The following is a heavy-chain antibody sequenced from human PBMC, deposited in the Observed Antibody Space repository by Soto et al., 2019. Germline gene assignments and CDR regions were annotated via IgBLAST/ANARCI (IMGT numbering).Heavy chain of an antibody. D-gene: IGHD5-18*01. J-gene: IGHJ4*02. CDR2: INPSGGST. V-gene: IGHV1-46*01. CDR3: ARVRGTAMALYYFDY. Sequence: GASVKVSCKASGYAFTSYYMHWVRQAPGQGLEWMGIINPSGGSTSYAQKFQGRVTMTRDTSTSTVYMELSSLRSEDTAVYYCARVRGTAMALYYFDYWGQGTLVTVS. CDR1: GYAFTSYY.